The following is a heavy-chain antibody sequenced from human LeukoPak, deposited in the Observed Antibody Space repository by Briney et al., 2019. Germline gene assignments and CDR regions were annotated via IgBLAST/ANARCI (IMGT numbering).Heavy chain of an antibody. CDR3: VKDMGFDLLKDAFHV. Sequence: GRSLRLSCVGSGFGLDDYAMHWVRQVPGKGLEWVSSISWDSGNQAYTDSVKGRFTISRDNDKNSLYLQMNSLRPEDTALYYCVKDMGFDLLKDAFHVWGQGTLVTVSS. D-gene: IGHD3-9*01. J-gene: IGHJ3*01. V-gene: IGHV3-9*01. CDR2: ISWDSGNQ. CDR1: GFGLDDYA.